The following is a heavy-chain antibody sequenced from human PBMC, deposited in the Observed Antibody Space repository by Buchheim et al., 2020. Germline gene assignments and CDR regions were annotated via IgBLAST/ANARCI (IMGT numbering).Heavy chain of an antibody. Sequence: EFQLLDSGGDLVQPGRSLRLSCVASGFPFGNTDMSWVRQAPGKGLEWVSTISGQSDTTDYADSVRGRFTISRDNSKNTFHLQLNSLRVEDTAVYYCVKNSGWFNTWGPGTL. D-gene: IGHD1-26*01. V-gene: IGHV3-23*01. J-gene: IGHJ5*02. CDR1: GFPFGNTD. CDR3: VKNSGWFNT. CDR2: ISGQSDTT.